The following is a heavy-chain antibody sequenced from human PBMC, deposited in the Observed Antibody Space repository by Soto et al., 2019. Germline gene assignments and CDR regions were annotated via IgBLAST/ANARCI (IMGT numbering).Heavy chain of an antibody. J-gene: IGHJ4*02. CDR3: ARDTGDGTFVL. D-gene: IGHD7-27*01. V-gene: IGHV1-3*01. Sequence: ASVKVSCKASGYTFSSYAMQWVRQAPGQRLEWMGWINAGYGNTKSSQKFQDRVTISRDTSASTAYMELTSLRYEDTAVYYCARDTGDGTFVLWGQGTRVTISS. CDR2: INAGYGNT. CDR1: GYTFSSYA.